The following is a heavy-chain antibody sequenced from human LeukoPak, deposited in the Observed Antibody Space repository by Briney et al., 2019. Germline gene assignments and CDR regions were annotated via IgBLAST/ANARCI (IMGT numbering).Heavy chain of an antibody. J-gene: IGHJ3*02. CDR1: GGTFSSYA. D-gene: IGHD1-1*01. Sequence: ASVKVSCKASGGTFSSYAISWGRQAPGQGLEWMGGIIPIFGTANYAQKFQGRVTITADESTSTAYMELSSLRSEDTAVYYCARSRTGPDAFDIWGQGTMVTVSS. CDR2: IIPIFGTA. CDR3: ARSRTGPDAFDI. V-gene: IGHV1-69*13.